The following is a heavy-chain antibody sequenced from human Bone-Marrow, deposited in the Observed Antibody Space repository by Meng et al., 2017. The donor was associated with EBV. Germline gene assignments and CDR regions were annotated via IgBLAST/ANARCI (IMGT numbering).Heavy chain of an antibody. CDR3: AHLIAARPFDY. V-gene: IGHV2-5*02. Sequence: QLTLSESGPTLVKPTQTLTLTCTFSGFSLSTRGVGVGWIRQPPGKALEWLAVIYWDDDKRYSPSLKSRLTIAKDTSKNQVVLTMTNMDPVDAATYYCAHLIAARPFDYWGRGSLVTVSS. D-gene: IGHD6-6*01. CDR2: IYWDDDK. J-gene: IGHJ4*02. CDR1: GFSLSTRGVG.